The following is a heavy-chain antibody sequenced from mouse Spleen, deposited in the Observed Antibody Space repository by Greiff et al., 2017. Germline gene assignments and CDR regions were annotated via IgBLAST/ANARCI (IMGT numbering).Heavy chain of an antibody. CDR3: ASSSYGFDY. J-gene: IGHJ2*01. CDR1: GYTFTSYT. Sequence: VQLQQSGAELARPGASVKMSCKASGYTFTSYTMHWVKQRPGQGLEWIGYINPSSGYTKYNQKFKDKATLTADKSSSTAYMQLSSLTYEDSAVYYCASSSYGFDYWGQGTTLTVSS. D-gene: IGHD1-1*01. CDR2: INPSSGYT. V-gene: IGHV1-4*01.